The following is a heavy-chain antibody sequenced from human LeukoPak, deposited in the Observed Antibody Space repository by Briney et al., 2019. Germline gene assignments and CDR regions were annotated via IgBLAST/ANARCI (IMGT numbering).Heavy chain of an antibody. V-gene: IGHV4-39*07. Sequence: SETLSLTCTVSGGSISSSSYYWGWVRQPPGKGLEWIGSIYYSGSTYYNPSLKSRVTISVDTSKNQFSLKLSSVTAADTAVYYCARDPSITRMYNWFDPWGQGTLVTVSS. CDR2: IYYSGST. J-gene: IGHJ5*02. D-gene: IGHD1-20*01. CDR1: GGSISSSSYY. CDR3: ARDPSITRMYNWFDP.